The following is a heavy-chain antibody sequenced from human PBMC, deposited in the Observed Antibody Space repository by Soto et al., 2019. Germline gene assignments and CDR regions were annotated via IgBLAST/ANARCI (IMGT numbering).Heavy chain of an antibody. V-gene: IGHV3-30*18. D-gene: IGHD4-17*01. CDR2: ISSDGNNK. Sequence: QVQLVESGGGVVQPGRSLRLSCAASGFTFDSYGMHWVRQAPGKGLEWVAVISSDGNNKYYADSVKGRFSIYRDNFNNILYLQMSSLRVEDTAGYYCMKDLLQNTVTTGGSWGQGTLVTVSS. J-gene: IGHJ4*02. CDR1: GFTFDSYG. CDR3: MKDLLQNTVTTGGS.